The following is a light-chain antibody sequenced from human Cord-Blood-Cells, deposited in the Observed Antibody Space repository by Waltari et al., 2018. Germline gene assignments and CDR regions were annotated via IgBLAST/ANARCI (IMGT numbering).Light chain of an antibody. CDR2: DVS. V-gene: IGLV2-14*01. CDR3: SSYTSSSTPLV. CDR1: SSDVGGYNY. J-gene: IGLJ3*02. Sequence: TQPASVSGSPGQSITISCTGTSSDVGGYNYVSWYQQHPGKAPKLMIYDVSNRPSGVSNRFSGSKSGNTASLTISGLQAEDEADYYCSSYTSSSTPLVFGGGTKLTVL.